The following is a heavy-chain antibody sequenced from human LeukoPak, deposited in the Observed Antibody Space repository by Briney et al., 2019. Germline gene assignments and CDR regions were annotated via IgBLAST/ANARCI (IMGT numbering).Heavy chain of an antibody. J-gene: IGHJ4*02. Sequence: GGSLRLSCAASGFTFTSYAMHWVRQAPGKGLEWVAVISYDGSKRYYADADSVKGRFTISRDNPKNTLYLQMNSLRAEDTAVYYCARANYGDYLDYWGQGTLVTVSS. D-gene: IGHD4-17*01. CDR3: ARANYGDYLDY. CDR2: ISYDGSKR. CDR1: GFTFTSYA. V-gene: IGHV3-30-3*01.